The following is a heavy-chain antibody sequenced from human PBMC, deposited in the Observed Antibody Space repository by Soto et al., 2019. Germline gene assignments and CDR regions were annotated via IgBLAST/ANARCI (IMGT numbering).Heavy chain of an antibody. CDR2: IYHSGST. CDR3: VRDADETAIVPAPWLV. CDR1: GGSISSSHW. D-gene: IGHD2-21*02. V-gene: IGHV4-4*02. Sequence: PSETLSLTCAVSGGSISSSHWWGWVRQAPGKGLEWIGEIYHSGSTNYNPSLKSRITMSVDKSKNQFSVNLSSVTAADTAVYYCVRDADETAIVPAPWLVWGRGXMVTVSS. J-gene: IGHJ6*02.